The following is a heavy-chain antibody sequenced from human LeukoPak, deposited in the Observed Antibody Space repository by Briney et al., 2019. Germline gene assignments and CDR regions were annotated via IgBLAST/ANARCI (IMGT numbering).Heavy chain of an antibody. CDR3: ARARGYSYGPPYY. Sequence: GGSLRLSCAASGFTVSSNYMSWVRQAPGKGLEWVSVIYSGGSTYYADSVKGRFTISRDNSKNTLYLQMNSLRAEDTAVYYCARARGYSYGPPYYWGQGTLVTVSS. D-gene: IGHD5-18*01. CDR2: IYSGGST. V-gene: IGHV3-53*01. J-gene: IGHJ4*02. CDR1: GFTVSSNY.